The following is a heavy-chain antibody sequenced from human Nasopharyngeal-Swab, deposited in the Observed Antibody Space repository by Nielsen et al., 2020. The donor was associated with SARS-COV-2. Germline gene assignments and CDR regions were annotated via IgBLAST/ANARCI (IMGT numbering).Heavy chain of an antibody. CDR1: GGSISSGSIRSYY. CDR2: FSYTGIT. CDR3: AREVVGGLVDS. D-gene: IGHD1-26*01. Sequence: SKTLSLTCTVSGGSISSGSIRSYYWSWIRQPPGKGLEWIGYFSYTGITNYNPSLKSRVTISVDMSKNQFSLKLSSVAAADTAVYYCAREVVGGLVDSWGQGTLVTVSS. V-gene: IGHV4-61*01. J-gene: IGHJ4*02.